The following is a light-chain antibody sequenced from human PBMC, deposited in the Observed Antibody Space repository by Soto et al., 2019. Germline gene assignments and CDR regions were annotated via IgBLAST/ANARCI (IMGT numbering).Light chain of an antibody. CDR2: KVS. CDR1: QSVGSW. V-gene: IGKV1-5*03. CDR3: QQYISDPWT. Sequence: DIQMTQSPSTLSASVGDRVTITCRASQSVGSWLAWFQQKQGKAPKVLIYKVSNLESGVPSRFSGSGSGTEFTLTISSLQPDDVATYYCQQYISDPWTFGQGTRVDIK. J-gene: IGKJ1*01.